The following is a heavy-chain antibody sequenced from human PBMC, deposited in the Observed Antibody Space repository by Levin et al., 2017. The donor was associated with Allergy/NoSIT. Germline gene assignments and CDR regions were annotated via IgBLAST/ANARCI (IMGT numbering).Heavy chain of an antibody. CDR2: ISYDGSNK. V-gene: IGHV3-30*18. D-gene: IGHD3-3*01. CDR3: AKDSYYDFWTGFDA. CDR1: GFKFSNHG. Sequence: SCAAYGFKFSNHGMHWVRQTPGKGLEWVAVISYDGSNKYYADSVKGRFTISRDNSKNTLYLQMNSLRVEDTAVFYCAKDSYYDFWTGFDAWGQGTLVTVSS. J-gene: IGHJ5*02.